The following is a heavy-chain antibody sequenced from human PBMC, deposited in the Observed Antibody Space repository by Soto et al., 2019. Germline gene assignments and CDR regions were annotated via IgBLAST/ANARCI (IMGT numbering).Heavy chain of an antibody. Sequence: QITLKESGPTLVKPTETLTLTCTVSGFPLSARGVGVGWIRQPPEKALEWLAVIYWNDDKRYSPSLKSRLTITKDTSKNQVVLTMTTTDPVDTAKYYCAHSPWGSAPDYWGQGTLVTVSS. V-gene: IGHV2-5*01. CDR2: IYWNDDK. CDR1: GFPLSARGVG. D-gene: IGHD3-16*01. J-gene: IGHJ4*02. CDR3: AHSPWGSAPDY.